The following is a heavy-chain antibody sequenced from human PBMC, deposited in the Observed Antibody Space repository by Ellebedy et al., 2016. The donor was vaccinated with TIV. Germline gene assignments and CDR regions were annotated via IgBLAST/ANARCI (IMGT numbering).Heavy chain of an antibody. Sequence: GESLKISXAASGFTFSSYAMHWVRQAPGKGLEWVAVISYDGSNKYYADSVKGRFTISRDNSKNTLYLQMNSLRAEDTAVYYCARDRMAGGYCSSTSCYGVRYGMDVWGQGTTVTVSS. CDR2: ISYDGSNK. CDR3: ARDRMAGGYCSSTSCYGVRYGMDV. V-gene: IGHV3-30-3*01. J-gene: IGHJ6*02. D-gene: IGHD2-2*01. CDR1: GFTFSSYA.